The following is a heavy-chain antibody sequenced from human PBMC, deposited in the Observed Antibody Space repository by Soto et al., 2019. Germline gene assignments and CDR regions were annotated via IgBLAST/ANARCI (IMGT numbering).Heavy chain of an antibody. Sequence: GASVKVSCKASGYTFTSYGISWVRQAPGQGLEWMGWISAYNGNTNYAQKLQGRVTMTTDTSTSTAYMELRSLRSDDTAVYYCARVPGHYDFWSGERLSDYWGQGTLVTVSS. CDR3: ARVPGHYDFWSGERLSDY. CDR1: GYTFTSYG. CDR2: ISAYNGNT. D-gene: IGHD3-3*01. V-gene: IGHV1-18*01. J-gene: IGHJ4*02.